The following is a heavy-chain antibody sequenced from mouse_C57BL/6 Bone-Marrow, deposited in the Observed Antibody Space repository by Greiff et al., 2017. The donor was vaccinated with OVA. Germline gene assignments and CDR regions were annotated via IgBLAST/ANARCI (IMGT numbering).Heavy chain of an antibody. CDR3: ARSYYAWFAY. Sequence: QVHVKQSGAELARPGASVKMSCKASGYTFTSYTMHWVKQRPGQGLEWIGYINPSSGYTKYNQKFKDKATLTADKSSSTAYMQLSSLTSEDSAVYYCARSYYAWFAYGGQGTLVTVSA. D-gene: IGHD1-1*01. CDR2: INPSSGYT. V-gene: IGHV1-4*01. CDR1: GYTFTSYT. J-gene: IGHJ3*01.